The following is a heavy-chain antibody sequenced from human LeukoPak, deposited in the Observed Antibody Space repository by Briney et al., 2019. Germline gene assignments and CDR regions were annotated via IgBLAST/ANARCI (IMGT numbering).Heavy chain of an antibody. Sequence: ASVKVSCKASGYTFTGYYMHWVRQAPGQGLEWMGWINPNSGGTNYAQKFQGRVTMTRDTSISIAYMELSRPRSDDTAVYYCARDRSGYQTDYWGQGTLVTVSS. J-gene: IGHJ4*02. CDR3: ARDRSGYQTDY. CDR1: GYTFTGYY. V-gene: IGHV1-2*02. CDR2: INPNSGGT. D-gene: IGHD3-22*01.